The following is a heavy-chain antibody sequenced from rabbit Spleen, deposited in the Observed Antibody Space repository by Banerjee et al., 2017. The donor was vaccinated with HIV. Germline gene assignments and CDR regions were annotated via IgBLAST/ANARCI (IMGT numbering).Heavy chain of an antibody. J-gene: IGHJ6*01. D-gene: IGHD8-1*01. CDR2: IEGGSSAFS. CDR1: GFSFSNKAV. CDR3: ARDSGSSFSTYGMDL. V-gene: IGHV1S45*01. Sequence: QEQLVESGGGLVKPEGSLKLSCTASGFSFSNKAVMCWVRQAPGKGLEWIACIEGGSSAFSYFASWAKGRFTISKTSSTTVTLQMTSLTAADTATYFCARDSGSSFSTYGMDLWGQGPLVTVS.